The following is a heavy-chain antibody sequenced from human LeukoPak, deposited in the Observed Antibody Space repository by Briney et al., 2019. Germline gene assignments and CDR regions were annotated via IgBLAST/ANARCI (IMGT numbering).Heavy chain of an antibody. Sequence: LETLSLTCTVSGGSISSYRWSWIRQSPGKGLEWIGFIFYGGSIDYGPSLQSRVTMSVDTSKSHLSLRLTSVTAADTAVYFCARGVVIGQDDAFDIWGRGTMVTVSS. CDR2: IFYGGSI. D-gene: IGHD3/OR15-3a*01. CDR1: GGSISSYR. V-gene: IGHV4-59*12. CDR3: ARGVVIGQDDAFDI. J-gene: IGHJ3*02.